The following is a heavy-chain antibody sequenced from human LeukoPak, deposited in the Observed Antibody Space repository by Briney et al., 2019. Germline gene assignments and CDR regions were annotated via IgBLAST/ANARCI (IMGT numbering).Heavy chain of an antibody. D-gene: IGHD3-9*01. V-gene: IGHV4-59*01. CDR2: IYYSGST. CDR1: GGSISSYY. CDR3: ARGTGPTYDILTGYSATGYYFDY. Sequence: SETLSLTCTVSGGSISSYYWSWIRQPPGKGLEWIGYIYYSGSTNYNPSLKSRVTISVDTSKNQFSLKLSSVTAADTAVYYCARGTGPTYDILTGYSATGYYFDYWGQGTLVTVSS. J-gene: IGHJ4*02.